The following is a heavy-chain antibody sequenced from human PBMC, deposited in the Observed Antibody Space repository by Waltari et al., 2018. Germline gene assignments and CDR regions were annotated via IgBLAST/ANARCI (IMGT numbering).Heavy chain of an antibody. V-gene: IGHV4-4*07. CDR3: ARDSPTTGPYYFDY. J-gene: IGHJ4*02. D-gene: IGHD4-17*01. CDR1: GGSISSYY. Sequence: QVQLQESGPGLVKPSETLSLTCTVPGGSISSYYWSWIRQPAGKGREWIGRIYTSGSTNYNPSLKSRVTISVDKSKNQFSLKLSSVTAADTAVYYCARDSPTTGPYYFDYWGQGTLVTVSS. CDR2: IYTSGST.